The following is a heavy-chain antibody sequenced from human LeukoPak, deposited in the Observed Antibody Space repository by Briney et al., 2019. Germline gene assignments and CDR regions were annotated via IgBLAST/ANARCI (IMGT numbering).Heavy chain of an antibody. CDR3: ARDGSYIVVVTANPFDI. V-gene: IGHV1-58*01. D-gene: IGHD2-21*02. CDR1: GLTFTSSA. Sequence: GASVKVSCKASGLTFTSSAVQWVRQARGQRLEWIGWIVVGSGNTNYAQKFQERVTITRGMSTSTAYMELSSLRSEDTAVYYCARDGSYIVVVTANPFDIWGQGTMVTVSS. CDR2: IVVGSGNT. J-gene: IGHJ3*02.